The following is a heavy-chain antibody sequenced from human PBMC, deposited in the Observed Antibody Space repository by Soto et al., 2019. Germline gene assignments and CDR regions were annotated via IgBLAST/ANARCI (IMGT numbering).Heavy chain of an antibody. D-gene: IGHD3-10*01. Sequence: PGGSLRLSCAASGFTFSSYAMGWVRQAPGKGLEWVSAISGSGGSTYYADSVKGRFTISRDNSKNTLYLQMNGLRAEDTAVYYCAKDYQGLLWFGELLPLLDAFDIWGQGTMVTVSS. CDR1: GFTFSSYA. CDR3: AKDYQGLLWFGELLPLLDAFDI. J-gene: IGHJ3*02. CDR2: ISGSGGST. V-gene: IGHV3-23*01.